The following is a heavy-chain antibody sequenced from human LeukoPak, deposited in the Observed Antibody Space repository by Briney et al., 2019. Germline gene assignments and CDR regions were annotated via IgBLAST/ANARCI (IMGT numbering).Heavy chain of an antibody. CDR2: ISGSGGST. V-gene: IGHV3-23*01. Sequence: GGSLRLSCAASGFTFSSYAMAWVRQAPGKGLQWVSSISGSGGSTYYADSVTGRFTISRDNPKNTLYLQMNSLRADDTAVYYCVKRIGSETYRYFDYWGQGTLVIVSS. CDR1: GFTFSSYA. CDR3: VKRIGSETYRYFDY. J-gene: IGHJ4*02. D-gene: IGHD3-10*01.